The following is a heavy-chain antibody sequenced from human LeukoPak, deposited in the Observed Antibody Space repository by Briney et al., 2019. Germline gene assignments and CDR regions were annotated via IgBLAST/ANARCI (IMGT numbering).Heavy chain of an antibody. CDR3: ARGRAAAGTGIDP. CDR1: GYTFTSYG. Sequence: GASVKVSCKASGYTFTSYGISWVRQAPGQGLEWMGIINPSGGSTSYAQKFQGRVTMTRDTSTSTVYMELSSLRSEDTAVYYCARGRAAAGTGIDPWGQGTLVTVSS. CDR2: INPSGGST. V-gene: IGHV1-46*01. J-gene: IGHJ5*02. D-gene: IGHD6-13*01.